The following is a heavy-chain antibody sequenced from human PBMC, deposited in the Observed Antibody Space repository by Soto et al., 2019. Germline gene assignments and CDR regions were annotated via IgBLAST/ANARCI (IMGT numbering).Heavy chain of an antibody. J-gene: IGHJ6*02. Sequence: ASVKVSCKTSGYTFARYGINWVRQAPGQGLEWLGWINTYNGNKKYAEGLQGRVTLTTDTSTSTAYIELRSLRSDDTAIYYCARLGPRHLDYDILTVGMDVWGQGTTVTVSS. D-gene: IGHD3-9*01. CDR2: INTYNGNK. V-gene: IGHV1-18*01. CDR1: GYTFARYG. CDR3: ARLGPRHLDYDILTVGMDV.